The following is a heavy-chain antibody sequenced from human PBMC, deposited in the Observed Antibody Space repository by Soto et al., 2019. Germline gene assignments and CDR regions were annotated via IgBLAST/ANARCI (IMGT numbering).Heavy chain of an antibody. CDR3: ARSMETNYFYCMDV. D-gene: IGHD2-8*01. J-gene: IGHJ6*02. Sequence: QVQLVQSGAEVREPGSSVKVSCEASGGTFRSYAINWVRQAPGQGLEWMGGIIPMFGKANYAEKFLGRVTITADEATRTAYTEVSSLKSEDTAVYYCARSMETNYFYCMDVWGLGTTVTVSS. CDR2: IIPMFGKA. V-gene: IGHV1-69*01. CDR1: GGTFRSYA.